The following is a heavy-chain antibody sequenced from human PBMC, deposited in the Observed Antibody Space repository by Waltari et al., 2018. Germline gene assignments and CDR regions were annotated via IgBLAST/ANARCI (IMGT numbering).Heavy chain of an antibody. CDR1: GYSISSGYS. Sequence: QVQLQESGPGLVKPSETLALTCRVSGYSISSGYSWGWIRQPPGEGLEWIGTISHTGNTYYNTSLKSRVTISVDTSKNQFSLKLSSVTAADTAVYYCARRAGPTAPDYWGQGTLVTVSS. V-gene: IGHV4-38-2*01. J-gene: IGHJ4*02. CDR2: ISHTGNT. D-gene: IGHD4-4*01. CDR3: ARRAGPTAPDY.